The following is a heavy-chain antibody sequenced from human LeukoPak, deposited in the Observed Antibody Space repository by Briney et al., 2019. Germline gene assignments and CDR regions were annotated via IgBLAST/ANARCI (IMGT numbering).Heavy chain of an antibody. Sequence: PGGSLRLSCAASGFTFSSYWMSWVRQAPGKGLEWVANIKQDGSEKYYVDSVKGRFTISRDNAKNSLYLQMNSLRAEDTAVYYCARGGLNYGDYNVIHFDYWGQGTLVTVSS. V-gene: IGHV3-7*01. CDR3: ARGGLNYGDYNVIHFDY. J-gene: IGHJ4*02. D-gene: IGHD4-17*01. CDR1: GFTFSSYW. CDR2: IKQDGSEK.